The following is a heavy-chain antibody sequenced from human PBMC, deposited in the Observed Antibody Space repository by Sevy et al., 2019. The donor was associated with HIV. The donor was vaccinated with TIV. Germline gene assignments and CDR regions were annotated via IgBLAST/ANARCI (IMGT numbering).Heavy chain of an antibody. CDR2: IKQDGSEK. CDR3: ARALPYYYDSSGYFNWFDP. D-gene: IGHD3-22*01. Sequence: GGSLRLSCAASGFTFSSYWMSWVRQAPGKGLEWVANIKQDGSEKYYVDSVKGRFTNSRDNAKNSLYLQMNSLRAEDTAVYYCARALPYYYDSSGYFNWFDPWGQGTLVTISS. V-gene: IGHV3-7*04. J-gene: IGHJ5*02. CDR1: GFTFSSYW.